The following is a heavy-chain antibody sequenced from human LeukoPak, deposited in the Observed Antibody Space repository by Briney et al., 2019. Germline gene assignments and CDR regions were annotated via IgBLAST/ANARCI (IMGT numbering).Heavy chain of an antibody. CDR1: GYTFTGYY. J-gene: IGHJ4*02. D-gene: IGHD3-22*01. CDR3: ARMRPYYHDSSGYSH. Sequence: GASVKVSCKASGYTFTGYYMHWVRQAPGQGLEWMGWINPNSGGTNYAQKFQGRVTMTRDTSISTAYMELSRLRSDDTAVYYCARMRPYYHDSSGYSHWGQGTLVTVSS. V-gene: IGHV1-2*02. CDR2: INPNSGGT.